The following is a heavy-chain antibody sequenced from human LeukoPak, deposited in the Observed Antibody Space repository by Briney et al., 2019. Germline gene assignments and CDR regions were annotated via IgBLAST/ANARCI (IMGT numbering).Heavy chain of an antibody. CDR2: ISWNSGSI. CDR3: ARRRDSGSLQHFDY. J-gene: IGHJ4*02. V-gene: IGHV3-9*01. Sequence: PGGSLRLSCAASGFTFSSYAMHWVRQAPGKGLEWVSGISWNSGSIGYADSVKGRFTISRDNAKNSLYLQMNSLRAEDTAVYYCARRRDSGSLQHFDYWGQGTLVTVSS. D-gene: IGHD1-26*01. CDR1: GFTFSSYA.